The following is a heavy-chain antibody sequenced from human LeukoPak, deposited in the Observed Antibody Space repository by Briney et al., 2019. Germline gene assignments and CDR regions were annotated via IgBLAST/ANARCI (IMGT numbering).Heavy chain of an antibody. CDR2: ISAYNGNT. D-gene: IGHD6-13*01. J-gene: IGHJ5*02. Sequence: GASVKVSCKASGYTFTSYGISWVRQAPGQGLEWMGWISAYNGNTNYAQKLQGRVTMTTDTSTSTAYMELRSLRSDDTAVYYCARMIAAAGTGPSFNWFDPWGQGTLVTVSS. CDR1: GYTFTSYG. V-gene: IGHV1-18*01. CDR3: ARMIAAAGTGPSFNWFDP.